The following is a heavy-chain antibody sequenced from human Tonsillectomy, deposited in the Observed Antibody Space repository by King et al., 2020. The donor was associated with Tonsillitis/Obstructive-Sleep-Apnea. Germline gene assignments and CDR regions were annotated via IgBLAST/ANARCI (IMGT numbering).Heavy chain of an antibody. CDR2: IIPILGVA. D-gene: IGHD3-22*01. Sequence: QLVQSGAEVKKPGSSVKVSCKASGGTFSSYAINWVRQAPGQGLEWMGRIIPILGVADYAPKFQGRVTITADKSTTTAYMELGSLRSDDMAVYYCATYHYDSSGYSEYNWFDPWGQGTLVSVSS. CDR1: GGTFSSYA. CDR3: ATYHYDSSGYSEYNWFDP. V-gene: IGHV1-69*09. J-gene: IGHJ5*02.